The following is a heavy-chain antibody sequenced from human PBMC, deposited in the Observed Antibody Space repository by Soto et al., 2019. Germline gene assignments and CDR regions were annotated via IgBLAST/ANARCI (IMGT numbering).Heavy chain of an antibody. CDR1: GGSISSYY. V-gene: IGHV4-59*01. D-gene: IGHD6-13*01. Sequence: SETLSLTCTVSGGSISSYYWSWIRQPPGKGLEWIGYIFYSGSTNYNPSLKSRVIISVDTSKNQVSLKLSSVTAADTAVYWCARDGNIAADGMGYDYWGQGTLVTVSS. CDR2: IFYSGST. CDR3: ARDGNIAADGMGYDY. J-gene: IGHJ4*02.